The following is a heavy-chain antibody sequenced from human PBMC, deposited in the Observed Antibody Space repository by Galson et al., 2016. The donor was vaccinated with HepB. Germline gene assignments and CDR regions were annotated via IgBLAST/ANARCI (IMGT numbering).Heavy chain of an antibody. V-gene: IGHV3-11*06. Sequence: SLRLSCAVSGFTFKAYYMTXVRQAXXXGLXXISXXXNDGSSTDYADSVKGRFTISRDNAKNSLYLQMNSLRDEDTAVDYCARAMHWGQGTLVSVSS. CDR2: XXNDGSST. J-gene: IGHJ4*02. CDR3: ARAMH. CDR1: GFTFKAYY.